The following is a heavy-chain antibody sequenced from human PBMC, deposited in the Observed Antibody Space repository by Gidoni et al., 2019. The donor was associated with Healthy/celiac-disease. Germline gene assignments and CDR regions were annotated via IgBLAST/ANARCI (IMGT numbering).Heavy chain of an antibody. Sequence: QVQLVQSGAEVKKPGASVKVSCKASGYTFTSYAMHWVRQAPGQRLEWMGWINAGNGNTKYSQKFQGRVTITRDTSASTAYMELSSLRSEDTAVYYCARDVDIVANWFDYWGQGTLVTVSS. CDR2: INAGNGNT. D-gene: IGHD5-12*01. CDR1: GYTFTSYA. CDR3: ARDVDIVANWFDY. J-gene: IGHJ4*02. V-gene: IGHV1-3*01.